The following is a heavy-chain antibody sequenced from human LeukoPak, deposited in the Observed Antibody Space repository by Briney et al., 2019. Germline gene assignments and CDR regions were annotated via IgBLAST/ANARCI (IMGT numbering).Heavy chain of an antibody. Sequence: SETLSLTCTVSGGSISSSSYYWGWIRQPPGKGLEWIGGIYYSGSTYYNPSLKSRVTISVDTSKNQFSLKLSSVTAADTAVYYCARHYDSSGYYYDPFDYWGQGTLVTVSS. CDR1: GGSISSSSYY. J-gene: IGHJ4*02. CDR3: ARHYDSSGYYYDPFDY. V-gene: IGHV4-39*01. D-gene: IGHD3-22*01. CDR2: IYYSGST.